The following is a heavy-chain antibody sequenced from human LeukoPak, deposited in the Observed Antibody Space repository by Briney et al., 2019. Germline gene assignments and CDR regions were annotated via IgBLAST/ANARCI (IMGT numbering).Heavy chain of an antibody. J-gene: IGHJ4*02. CDR1: GFTFSGYA. CDR2: ISGSGGST. Sequence: GSLRLSCAASGFTFSGYAMSWVRQAPGKGLEWVSAISGSGGSTYYADSVKGRFTISRDNSKNTLYLQMNSLRAEDTAVYYCAKADRVKRWSYQFDYWGQGTLVTVSS. CDR3: AKADRVKRWSYQFDY. V-gene: IGHV3-23*01. D-gene: IGHD5-24*01.